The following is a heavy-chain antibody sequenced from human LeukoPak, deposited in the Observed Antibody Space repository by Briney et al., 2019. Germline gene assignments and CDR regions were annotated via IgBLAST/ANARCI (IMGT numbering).Heavy chain of an antibody. J-gene: IGHJ5*02. Sequence: GGSLRLSCAASGVSFRYFWMSWVRQAPGKGLEWVANIKQDGSEKYNVDSVKGRFTISRDNAKKSLYLQMNSLRAEDTAVYYCARDAEVGTLFGVLSRYNWFDPWGQGALVTVSS. CDR2: IKQDGSEK. V-gene: IGHV3-7*01. CDR1: GVSFRYFW. D-gene: IGHD3-3*01. CDR3: ARDAEVGTLFGVLSRYNWFDP.